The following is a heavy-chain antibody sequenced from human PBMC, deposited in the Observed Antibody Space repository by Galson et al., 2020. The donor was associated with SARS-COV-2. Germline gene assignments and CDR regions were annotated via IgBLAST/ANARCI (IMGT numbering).Heavy chain of an antibody. V-gene: IGHV4-30-2*01. J-gene: IGHJ3*02. CDR2: ISHSGGT. CDR3: ARLHYGEYAPEAFDI. Sequence: SETLSLTCAVPGTPISSGSYSWNWIRQPPGKGLEWIGYISHSGGTYYNPSLKSRVTISGDRSKNQFSLRLSSVTAADTAGYYCARLHYGEYAPEAFDIWGPGTRVTVAS. D-gene: IGHD4-17*01. CDR1: GTPISSGSYS.